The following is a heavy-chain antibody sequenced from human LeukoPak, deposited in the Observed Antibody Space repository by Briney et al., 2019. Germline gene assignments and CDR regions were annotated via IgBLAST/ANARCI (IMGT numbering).Heavy chain of an antibody. D-gene: IGHD6-19*01. Sequence: GGSLRLSCAASGFTFSSYAMSWVRQAPGKGLEWVSAISGSGGSTYYADSVKGRFTISRDNSKNTLYLQMNSLRAEDTPVYYCAKESSGWYFRRPKYFDYWGQGTLVTVSS. CDR3: AKESSGWYFRRPKYFDY. CDR2: ISGSGGST. J-gene: IGHJ4*02. CDR1: GFTFSSYA. V-gene: IGHV3-23*01.